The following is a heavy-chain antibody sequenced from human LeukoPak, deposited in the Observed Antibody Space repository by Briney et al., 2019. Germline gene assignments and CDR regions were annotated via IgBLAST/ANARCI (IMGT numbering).Heavy chain of an antibody. CDR1: GFTFGDYY. CDR3: ARYRVITDDYFDS. Sequence: GGSLRLSCAASGFTFGDYYMTWIRQAPGKGLEWVSYISNSGNTIKEADSVKGRFTISRDNAQNSLFLQMKSLRAEDTAVYYCARYRVITDDYFDSWGQGTLVTVSS. D-gene: IGHD3-16*01. CDR2: ISNSGNTI. J-gene: IGHJ4*02. V-gene: IGHV3-11*01.